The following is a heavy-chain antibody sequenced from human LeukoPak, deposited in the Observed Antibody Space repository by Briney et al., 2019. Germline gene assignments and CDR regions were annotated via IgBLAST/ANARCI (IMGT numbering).Heavy chain of an antibody. CDR1: GFTFTSYA. CDR3: AKEPHYYGSGSYLDH. J-gene: IGHJ4*02. CDR2: ISGGGGTT. D-gene: IGHD3-10*01. V-gene: IGHV3-23*01. Sequence: PGGSPRLSCAASGFTFTSYAMSWVRQAPGKGLEWVSAISGGGGTTYFADSVKGRFTISRDNSNNTLYLQMNSLRVEDTAVYYCAKEPHYYGSGSYLDHWGQGTLVTVSS.